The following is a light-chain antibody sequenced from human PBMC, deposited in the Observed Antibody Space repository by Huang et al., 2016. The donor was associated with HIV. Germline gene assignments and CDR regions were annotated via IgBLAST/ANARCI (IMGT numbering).Light chain of an antibody. J-gene: IGKJ5*01. CDR3: QQYNNWPPT. Sequence: DIVLTQSPATLSVSPGERATLSCRASPSVSSNLAWYQQKPGQAPRLLIFGASTRATGIPARFSGSGSGTEFTLTISRLQSEDFAIYYCQQYNNWPPTFGQGTRLEIK. V-gene: IGKV3-15*01. CDR2: GAS. CDR1: PSVSSN.